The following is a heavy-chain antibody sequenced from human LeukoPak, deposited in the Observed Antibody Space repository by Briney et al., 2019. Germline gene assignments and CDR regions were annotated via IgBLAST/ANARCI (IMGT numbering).Heavy chain of an antibody. J-gene: IGHJ3*02. CDR3: ARSYGSSWSDAFDI. V-gene: IGHV4-59*08. CDR1: GGSISNFY. Sequence: SETLSLTCAASGGSISNFYWSWIRQPPGKALEWIGYIYYIGTTNYNPSLKSRVTISVGTSKNQFSLKLSSVTAADTAVYFCARSYGSSWSDAFDIWGQGTMVTVSS. CDR2: IYYIGTT. D-gene: IGHD6-13*01.